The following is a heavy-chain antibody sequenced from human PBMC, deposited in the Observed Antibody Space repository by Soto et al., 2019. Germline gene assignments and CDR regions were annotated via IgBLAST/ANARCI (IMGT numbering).Heavy chain of an antibody. D-gene: IGHD2-2*01. J-gene: IGHJ4*02. V-gene: IGHV5-51*01. CDR2: IYPGDSNT. Sequence: GESLKISCKGSGYSFTSYLIGCVRQIPWKGLEWVVIIYPGDSNTAYSPSFQGQVTISADKPISTAFLQWSTLKASDTATYYCARPADIYGYAYWGQGTLVTLAS. CDR1: GYSFTSYL. CDR3: ARPADIYGYAY.